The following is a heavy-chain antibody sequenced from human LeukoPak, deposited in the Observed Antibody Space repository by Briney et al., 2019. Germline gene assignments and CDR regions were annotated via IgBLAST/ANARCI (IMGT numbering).Heavy chain of an antibody. CDR1: GGSFSGYY. J-gene: IGHJ5*02. Sequence: SETLSLTCAVYGGSFSGYYWSWIHQPPGKGLEWIGEINHSGSTNYNPSLKSRVTISVDTSKNQFSLKLSSVTAADTAVYYCARDRQGGSGSYQIGNWFDPWGQGTLVTVSS. CDR2: INHSGST. D-gene: IGHD3-10*01. CDR3: ARDRQGGSGSYQIGNWFDP. V-gene: IGHV4-34*01.